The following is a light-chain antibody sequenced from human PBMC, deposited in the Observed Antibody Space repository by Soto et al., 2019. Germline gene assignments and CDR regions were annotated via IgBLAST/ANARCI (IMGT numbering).Light chain of an antibody. CDR3: SSYTGSYTFV. V-gene: IGLV2-14*01. CDR1: SSDVSVYKY. Sequence: QSVLTQPASVSGSPGQSITISCTGTSSDVSVYKYVSWYQQHPGKAPKLMIYEVSNRPSGVSNRFSGSKSGNTASLTISGLQAEDEADYYCSSYTGSYTFVFGTGTKLTVL. CDR2: EVS. J-gene: IGLJ1*01.